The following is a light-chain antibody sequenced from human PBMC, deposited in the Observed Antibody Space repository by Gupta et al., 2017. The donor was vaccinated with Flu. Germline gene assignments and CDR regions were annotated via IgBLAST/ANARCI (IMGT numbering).Light chain of an antibody. CDR1: QSVSSY. Sequence: ATLSLSPGERATLSCRASQSVSSYLAWYKQKPGQAPRLLIYDASNRATGIPARFSGSGSGTDFTLTISSREQEDFAVYYCQQRSNWPPYTFGQGTKLDIK. CDR3: QQRSNWPPYT. CDR2: DAS. V-gene: IGKV3-11*01. J-gene: IGKJ2*01.